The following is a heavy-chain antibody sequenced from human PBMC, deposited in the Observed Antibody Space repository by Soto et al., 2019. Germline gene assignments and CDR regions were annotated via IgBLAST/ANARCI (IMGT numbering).Heavy chain of an antibody. J-gene: IGHJ6*02. CDR2: IIPIFGTA. Sequence: QVQLVQSGAEVKKPGSSVKVSCKASGGTFSSYAISWVRQAPGQGLEWMGGIIPIFGTANYAQKFQGRATITASETTSTAYMELSSLRTEDKAVYYCASHGNPSPNSRPYYYYGMDVWGQGTTVTVSS. CDR1: GGTFSSYA. CDR3: ASHGNPSPNSRPYYYYGMDV. D-gene: IGHD1-1*01. V-gene: IGHV1-69*12.